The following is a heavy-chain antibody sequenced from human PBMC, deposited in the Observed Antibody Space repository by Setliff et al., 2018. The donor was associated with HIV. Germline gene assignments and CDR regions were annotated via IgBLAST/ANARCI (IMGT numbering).Heavy chain of an antibody. CDR2: ITGSSDTI. CDR3: AKGSVRMHYYDSSGYFQH. J-gene: IGHJ1*01. Sequence: PGGSLRLSCAASGFTFSSYEMDWFRQAPGKGLEWVSYITGSSDTIYYADSVKGRFTISRDNAKNTLYLQMNSLRAEDTAVYYCAKGSVRMHYYDSSGYFQHWGQGTPVTVS. V-gene: IGHV3-48*03. D-gene: IGHD3-22*01. CDR1: GFTFSSYE.